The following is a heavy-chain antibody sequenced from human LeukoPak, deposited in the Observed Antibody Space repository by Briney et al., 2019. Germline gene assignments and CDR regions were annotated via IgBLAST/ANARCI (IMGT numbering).Heavy chain of an antibody. V-gene: IGHV4-34*01. J-gene: IGHJ4*02. CDR3: ARGLWFGESRPYYYDY. D-gene: IGHD3-10*01. CDR1: GGSFSGYH. Sequence: SETLSLTCAVYGGSFSGYHWSWIRQPPGKGLEWIGEINDSGSTNYNPSLRSRVTISVDTSMNQFSLKMRSVTAADTADYYCARGLWFGESRPYYYDYWGQGNLVTVST. CDR2: INDSGST.